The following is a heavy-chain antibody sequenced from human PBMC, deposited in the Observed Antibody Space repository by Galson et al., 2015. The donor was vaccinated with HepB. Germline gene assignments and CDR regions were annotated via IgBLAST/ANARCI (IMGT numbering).Heavy chain of an antibody. CDR3: ASYGEQLFSWPIDY. V-gene: IGHV3-21*01. D-gene: IGHD3-10*01. J-gene: IGHJ4*02. CDR1: GFTFSSYS. CDR2: ISSSSSYI. Sequence: SLRLSCAASGFTFSSYSMNWVRQAPGKGLEWVSSISSSSSYIYYADSVKGRFTISRDNAKNSLYLQMNSLRAEDTAVYYCASYGEQLFSWPIDYWGQGTLVTVSS.